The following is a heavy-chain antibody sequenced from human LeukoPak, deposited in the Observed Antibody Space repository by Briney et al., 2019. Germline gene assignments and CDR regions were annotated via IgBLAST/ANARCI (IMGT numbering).Heavy chain of an antibody. D-gene: IGHD3-22*01. V-gene: IGHV3-30*02. CDR1: GFTFSSYG. CDR3: AKDPSSGLMGYFDY. Sequence: PGGSLRLSCTASGFTFSSYGMHWVRQAPGKGLEWVAFIRYDGSNEYYADSVKGRFTISRDNSKNTLYLQMNSLRAEDTAVYYCAKDPSSGLMGYFDYWGQGTLVTVSS. J-gene: IGHJ4*02. CDR2: IRYDGSNE.